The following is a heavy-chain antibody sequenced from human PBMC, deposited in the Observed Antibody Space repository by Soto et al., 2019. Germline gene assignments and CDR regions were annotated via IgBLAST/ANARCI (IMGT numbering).Heavy chain of an antibody. D-gene: IGHD5-12*01. CDR1: GFTFSSYG. V-gene: IGHV3-30*18. CDR2: ISDDGSNT. CDR3: EKDRVATMSY. Sequence: QVQLVESGGGVVQPGRSLRLSCAASGFTFSSYGMHWVRQAPGKGLEWVAVISDDGSNTYYADSVKGRFTISRDNSKNTLYLQMNSLSAEDTAVYYCEKDRVATMSYWGQGTLVTVSS. J-gene: IGHJ4*02.